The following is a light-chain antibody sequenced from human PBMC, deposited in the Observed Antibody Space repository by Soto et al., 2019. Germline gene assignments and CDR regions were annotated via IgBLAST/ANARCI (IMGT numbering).Light chain of an antibody. V-gene: IGKV1-39*01. Sequence: DVQMTQSPSSLSASVGDRVTITCRASQNIASFLNWYQQRPGTAPKLLIYAASNLESGVPSRFSGRGSATDFTLTISSLQPEDFVTYFCQQTYSMPVTFGQGTKLEMK. CDR1: QNIASF. CDR2: AAS. J-gene: IGKJ2*01. CDR3: QQTYSMPVT.